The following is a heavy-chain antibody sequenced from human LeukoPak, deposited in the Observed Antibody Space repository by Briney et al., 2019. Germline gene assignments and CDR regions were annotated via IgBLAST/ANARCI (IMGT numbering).Heavy chain of an antibody. CDR2: VSTDSTYT. CDR3: TREDNWYFDL. Sequence: GGSLRLSCTACGFTFSDYYMTWIRQDPGKGLEWLSYVSTDSTYTNYADSVKGRFTISRDNAKSSLYLQLNSLTAEDTAVYYCTREDNWYFDLWGRGTLVNVSS. V-gene: IGHV3-11*05. CDR1: GFTFSDYY. J-gene: IGHJ2*01.